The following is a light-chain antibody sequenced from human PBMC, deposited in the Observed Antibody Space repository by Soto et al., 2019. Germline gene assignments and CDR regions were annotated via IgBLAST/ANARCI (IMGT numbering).Light chain of an antibody. Sequence: QSVLTQPPSVSGAPGQRVTISCTGSSSNIGAGYDVHWYQQLPGTAPKLLIYANSNRPSGVPDRLSGYKSGTSASLAITGLQAEDEADYYCQTYDSSLSGWVFGGGTKLTVL. V-gene: IGLV1-40*01. J-gene: IGLJ3*02. CDR3: QTYDSSLSGWV. CDR1: SSNIGAGYD. CDR2: ANS.